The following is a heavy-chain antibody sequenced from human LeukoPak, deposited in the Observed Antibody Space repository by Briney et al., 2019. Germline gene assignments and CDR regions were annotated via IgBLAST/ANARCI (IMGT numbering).Heavy chain of an antibody. V-gene: IGHV1/OR15-1*04. J-gene: IGHJ4*02. CDR2: INPNSGGT. Sequence: ASVKVSCKASGYIFTDYYMHWVRQAPGQELGWMGRINPNSGGTNYAQKFQGRVTMTRDTSISTAYMELSSLRSDDTAVYYCARDKGTDMGYYFDYWGQGTLVTVSS. CDR3: ARDKGTDMGYYFDY. D-gene: IGHD5-18*01. CDR1: GYIFTDYY.